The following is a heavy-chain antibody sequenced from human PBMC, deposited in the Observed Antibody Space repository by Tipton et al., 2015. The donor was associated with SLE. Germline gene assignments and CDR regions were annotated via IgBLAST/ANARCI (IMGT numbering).Heavy chain of an antibody. CDR1: GGSISSYY. CDR2: IYPGGST. V-gene: IGHV4-4*07. CDR3: ARDSSDISGTLDY. J-gene: IGHJ4*02. D-gene: IGHD3-22*01. Sequence: LRLSCTASGGSISSYYWSWIRQPAGKGLEWIGRIYPGGSTNYNPSLKSRVTMSVDTSKNQFSLKLTSVTAADTAVYYCARDSSDISGTLDYWGQGTLVPVSS.